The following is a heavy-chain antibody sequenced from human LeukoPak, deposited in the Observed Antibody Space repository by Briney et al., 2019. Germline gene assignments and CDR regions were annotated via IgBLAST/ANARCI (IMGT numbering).Heavy chain of an antibody. CDR3: ARTLAGSTDDY. Sequence: PGGSLRLSCAASGFTFSSYWMSWVRQAPGKGLEWIGSIYYSGSTYYNPSLKSRVTISVDTSMHQFSLKLSSVTAADTAVYYCARTLAGSTDDYWAREPWSPSPQ. CDR1: GFTFSSYW. J-gene: IGHJ4*02. D-gene: IGHD6-19*01. CDR2: IYYSGST. V-gene: IGHV4-39*01.